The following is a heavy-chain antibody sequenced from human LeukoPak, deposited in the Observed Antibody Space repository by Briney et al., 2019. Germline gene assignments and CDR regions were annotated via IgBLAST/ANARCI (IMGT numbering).Heavy chain of an antibody. CDR2: IYSGGST. Sequence: GGSLRLSCAASGFTVSSNYMSWVRQAPGKGLEWVSVIYSGGSTYYADSVKGRFTISRDNSKNTLYLQMNSLRAEDTAVYYCAKVAMIVVVFIDYWGQGTLVTVSS. J-gene: IGHJ4*02. V-gene: IGHV3-53*01. CDR3: AKVAMIVVVFIDY. D-gene: IGHD3-22*01. CDR1: GFTVSSNY.